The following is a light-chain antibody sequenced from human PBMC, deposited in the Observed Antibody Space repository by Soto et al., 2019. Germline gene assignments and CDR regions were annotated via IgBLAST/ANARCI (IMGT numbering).Light chain of an antibody. CDR2: EVS. J-gene: IGLJ1*01. CDR3: SSYAGSSTV. V-gene: IGLV2-8*02. Sequence: QSALTQPPSASRSPGQSVTISCTGTSSDVGGYNYVSWYQQHPGKAPKLIIYEVSYRPSGVSDRFSGSKSGNTASLTVSGLQADDEADYYCSSYAGSSTVFGTGTKLTVL. CDR1: SSDVGGYNY.